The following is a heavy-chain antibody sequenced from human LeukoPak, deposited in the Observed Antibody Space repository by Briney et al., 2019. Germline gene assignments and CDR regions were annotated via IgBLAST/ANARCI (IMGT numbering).Heavy chain of an antibody. CDR1: GGSFSGYY. Sequence: SETLSLTCAVYGGSFSGYYWSWIRQPPGKGLEWIGEINHSGSTNYNPSLKSRVTISIDPSTNQFSLKLSSVTAADTAVYYCARAVGPTHFDIWGQGTLVTVSS. CDR3: ARAVGPTHFDI. V-gene: IGHV4-34*01. J-gene: IGHJ4*02. D-gene: IGHD1-26*01. CDR2: INHSGST.